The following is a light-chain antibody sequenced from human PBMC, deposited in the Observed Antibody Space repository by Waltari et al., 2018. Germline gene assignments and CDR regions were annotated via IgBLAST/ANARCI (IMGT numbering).Light chain of an antibody. Sequence: QSVVTQPPSASGTPGQRVTISCSGSSPTIGSHSVNWYQQLPGTSPKPLIYSDNLRPSGVPDRFSVSKSGTSASLAISGLQSEDEADYYCATWDDSLNGWIFGGGTKVTVL. J-gene: IGLJ2*01. CDR2: SDN. CDR1: SPTIGSHS. V-gene: IGLV1-44*01. CDR3: ATWDDSLNGWI.